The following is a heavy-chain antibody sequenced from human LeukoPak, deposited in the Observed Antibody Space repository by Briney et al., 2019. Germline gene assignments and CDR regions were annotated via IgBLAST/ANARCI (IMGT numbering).Heavy chain of an antibody. J-gene: IGHJ4*02. CDR1: GGSFSGCY. CDR2: INHSGST. Sequence: SETLSLTCAVYGGSFSGCYWSWVRQPPGKGLEWIGEINHSGSTNYNPSLKSRVTASADTSKNQFSLKLSSVTAADTAVYYCATGYYGDYVGDWGQGTLVTVSS. D-gene: IGHD4-17*01. CDR3: ATGYYGDYVGD. V-gene: IGHV4-34*01.